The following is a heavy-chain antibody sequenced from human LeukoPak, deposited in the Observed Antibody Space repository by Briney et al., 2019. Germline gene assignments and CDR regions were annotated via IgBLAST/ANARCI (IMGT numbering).Heavy chain of an antibody. D-gene: IGHD5-18*01. V-gene: IGHV1-69*05. Sequence: ASVKVSCKASGGTFSSYAISWVRQTPGQGLEWMGRIIPIFGTANYAQKFQGRVTITTDESTSTAYMELSSLRSEDTAVYYCAREVDTAMVFDYWGQGTLVTVSS. CDR2: IIPIFGTA. J-gene: IGHJ4*02. CDR3: AREVDTAMVFDY. CDR1: GGTFSSYA.